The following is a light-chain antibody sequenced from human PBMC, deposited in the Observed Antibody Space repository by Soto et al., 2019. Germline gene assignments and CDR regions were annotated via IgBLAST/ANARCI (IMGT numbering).Light chain of an antibody. CDR1: SSDVGGYNY. CDR3: SSYAGSSNV. J-gene: IGLJ1*01. CDR2: EVN. Sequence: QSVLTQPPSASESPGQSVAISCTGTSSDVGGYNYVSWYQQHPGQAPKLMIYEVNKRPSGVPDRVSGSKSGNTASLTVSGLQAEDEADYYCSSYAGSSNVFGAGTKVTVL. V-gene: IGLV2-8*01.